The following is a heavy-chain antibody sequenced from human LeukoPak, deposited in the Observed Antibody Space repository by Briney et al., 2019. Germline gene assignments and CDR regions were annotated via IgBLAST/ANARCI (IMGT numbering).Heavy chain of an antibody. J-gene: IGHJ6*02. CDR1: GASINNNF. CDR3: AGDQWGMDA. Sequence: SETLSLTCTVSGASINNNFWTWIRQPPGQGLEWIGNIHDSGTTNYNPSLKSRVTISIDTSKSQFSLKVTSVIAADTAVYYCAGDQWGMDAWGQGTAVTVSS. V-gene: IGHV4-59*01. D-gene: IGHD6-19*01. CDR2: IHDSGTT.